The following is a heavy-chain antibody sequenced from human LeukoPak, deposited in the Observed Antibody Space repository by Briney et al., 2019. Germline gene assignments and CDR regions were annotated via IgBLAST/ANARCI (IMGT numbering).Heavy chain of an antibody. CDR2: IKQDGSEK. D-gene: IGHD2-2*01. CDR3: ARDFPCSSTSCYANDY. CDR1: GFTFSSYW. J-gene: IGHJ4*02. V-gene: IGHV3-7*04. Sequence: GGSLRLSCAASGFTFSSYWMSWVRQAPGKGLEGVANIKQDGSEKYYVDSVKGRFTISRDNAKNSLYLQMNCLRAEDTAVYYCARDFPCSSTSCYANDYWGQGTLVTVSS.